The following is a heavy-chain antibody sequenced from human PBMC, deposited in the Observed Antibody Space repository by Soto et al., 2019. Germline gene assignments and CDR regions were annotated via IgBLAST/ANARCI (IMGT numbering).Heavy chain of an antibody. D-gene: IGHD2-2*01. V-gene: IGHV3-74*01. CDR1: GFTFSSYW. CDR2: INSDGSST. CDR3: ARVICTSCPYYYYYYMDV. Sequence: GSLRLSCAASGFTFSSYWMHWVRQAPGKGLVWVSRINSDGSSTSYADSVKGRFTISRDNAKNTLYLQMNSLRAEDTAVYYCARVICTSCPYYYYYYMDVWSKGTTVTVSS. J-gene: IGHJ6*03.